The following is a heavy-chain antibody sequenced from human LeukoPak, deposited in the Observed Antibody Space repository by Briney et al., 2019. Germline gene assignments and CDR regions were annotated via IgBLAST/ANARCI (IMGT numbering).Heavy chain of an antibody. V-gene: IGHV4-59*01. Sequence: SETLSLTCTVSGGSISSYYWSWIRQPPGKGLEWIGCIYYSGSTNYNPSLKSRVTISVDTSKNQFSLKLSSVTAADTAVYYCAREGVAARLDYWGQGTLVTVSS. D-gene: IGHD6-13*01. J-gene: IGHJ4*02. CDR3: AREGVAARLDY. CDR1: GGSISSYY. CDR2: IYYSGST.